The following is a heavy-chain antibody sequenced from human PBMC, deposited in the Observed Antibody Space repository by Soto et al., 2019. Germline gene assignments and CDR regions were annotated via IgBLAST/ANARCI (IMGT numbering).Heavy chain of an antibody. CDR1: GGTFSSYT. D-gene: IGHD6-13*01. V-gene: IGHV1-69*02. CDR3: ARSLWAAGSGGFDY. Sequence: QVQLVQSGAEVKKPGSSVKVSCKASGGTFSSYTISWVRQAPGQGLEWMGRIIPILGIANYAQKFQGRVTITADKYTSTAYMELSSLRSEDTAVYYGARSLWAAGSGGFDYWGQGTLVTVSS. CDR2: IIPILGIA. J-gene: IGHJ4*02.